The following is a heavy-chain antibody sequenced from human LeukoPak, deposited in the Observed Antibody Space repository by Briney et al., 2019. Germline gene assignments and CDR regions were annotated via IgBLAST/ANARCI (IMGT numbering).Heavy chain of an antibody. CDR1: GFTFSSYG. CDR2: ISYDGSNK. Sequence: HPGGSLRLSCAASGFTFSSYGMHWVRQAPYKGLEWVAVISYDGSNKYYADFVMGRFTISRDNSKNTLYLQVNSLRAEDTAVYFCARTLQGHYVEHWGQGALVTVSS. D-gene: IGHD3-3*01. J-gene: IGHJ1*01. V-gene: IGHV3-30*03. CDR3: ARTLQGHYVEH.